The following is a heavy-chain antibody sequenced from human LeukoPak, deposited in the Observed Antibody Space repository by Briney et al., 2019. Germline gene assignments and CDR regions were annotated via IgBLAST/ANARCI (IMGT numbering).Heavy chain of an antibody. CDR3: ARGMATITLGYYMDV. J-gene: IGHJ6*03. Sequence: GGSLRLSCAASGFTFSSYEMNSVRQAPGKGLEWVSYISSSGSTIYYADSVKGRFTISRDNAKNSLYLQMNSLRAEDTAVYYCARGMATITLGYYMDVWGKGTTVTVSS. D-gene: IGHD5-24*01. CDR2: ISSSGSTI. CDR1: GFTFSSYE. V-gene: IGHV3-48*03.